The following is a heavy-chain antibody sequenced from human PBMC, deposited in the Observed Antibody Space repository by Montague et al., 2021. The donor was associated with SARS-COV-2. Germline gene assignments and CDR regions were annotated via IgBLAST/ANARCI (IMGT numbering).Heavy chain of an antibody. J-gene: IGHJ4*02. CDR2: INHSGST. D-gene: IGHD3-10*01. V-gene: IGHV4-34*01. CDR1: GGSFSGYY. CDR3: ARGTEYGSGIYSHYYYDH. Sequence: SETLSLTCAVYGGSFSGYYWSWIRQPPGKGLEWIGEINHSGSTNYNPYLKIRVTISVDTPKNKFSLKLSSVTAADTAVYYCARGTEYGSGIYSHYYYDHWGQGTLVTVSS.